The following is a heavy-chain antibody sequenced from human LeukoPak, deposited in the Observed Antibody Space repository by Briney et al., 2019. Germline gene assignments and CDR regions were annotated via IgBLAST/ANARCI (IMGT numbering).Heavy chain of an antibody. CDR1: GFTFSSYS. CDR2: ISSSSSYI. D-gene: IGHD6-19*01. CDR3: ARAELIAVAGDYYYYGMDV. J-gene: IGHJ6*02. Sequence: GESLTLSCAASGFTFSSYSMNWVRQAPRKGLEWFSSISSSSSYIYYADSVKGRFTISRDNAKNSLYLQMNSLRAEDTAVYYCARAELIAVAGDYYYYGMDVWGQGTTVTVSS. V-gene: IGHV3-21*01.